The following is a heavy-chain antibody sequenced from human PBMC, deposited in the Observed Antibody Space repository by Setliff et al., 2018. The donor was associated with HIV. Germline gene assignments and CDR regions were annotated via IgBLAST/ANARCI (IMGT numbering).Heavy chain of an antibody. Sequence: SETLSLTCAVYGGSFSGYYWSWIRQPPGKGLEWIGEINDSGDTNYNPSLKSRVTISVVTSKNQFSLRLTSVTAADTGVYYCARGGLRQWNGFWGQGTLVTLSS. J-gene: IGHJ4*02. D-gene: IGHD3-3*01. CDR2: INDSGDT. CDR1: GGSFSGYY. V-gene: IGHV4-34*01. CDR3: ARGGLRQWNGF.